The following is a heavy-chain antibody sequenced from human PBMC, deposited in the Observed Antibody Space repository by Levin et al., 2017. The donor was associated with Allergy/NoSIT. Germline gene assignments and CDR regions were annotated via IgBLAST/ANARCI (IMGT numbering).Heavy chain of an antibody. J-gene: IGHJ4*02. CDR1: GYSLRSGSY. CDR2: IYHSGST. CDR3: AMYTSSSDY. D-gene: IGHD6-6*01. Sequence: SQTLSLTCAVSGYSLRSGSYWGWIRQPPGKGLEWIGIIYHSGSTCYNPSLKSRVTISGDTSRNQFSLKLSSVTAADTAVYYCAMYTSSSDYWGQGTLVTVSS. V-gene: IGHV4-38-2*01.